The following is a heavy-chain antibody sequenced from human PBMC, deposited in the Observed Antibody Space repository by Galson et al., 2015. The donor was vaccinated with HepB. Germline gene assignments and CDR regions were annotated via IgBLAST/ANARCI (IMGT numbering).Heavy chain of an antibody. CDR3: ARGGFYSDLPFDY. CDR1: GDSVSSNSAA. CDR2: TYYRSEWYN. D-gene: IGHD4-11*01. V-gene: IGHV6-1*01. J-gene: IGHJ4*02. Sequence: CAISGDSVSSNSAAWNWIRQSPSRGLEWLGRTYYRSEWYNDYAASVKSRITINPDTSKNQFSLHLNSVTPEDTAVYYCARGGFYSDLPFDYWGQGTLVTVSS.